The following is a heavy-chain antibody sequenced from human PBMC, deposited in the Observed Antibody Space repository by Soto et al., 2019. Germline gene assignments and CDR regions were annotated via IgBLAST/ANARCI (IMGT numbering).Heavy chain of an antibody. Sequence: QITLKESGPTLVKPTQTLTLTCTFSGFSLSTSGVGVGWIRQPPGKALEWLALIYWDDDKRYSPSLKSRLTITKDTSKNQVVLTMTSMDPVDTATYYCAHRRYGSGSYPNWFDPWGQGTLVTVSS. CDR3: AHRRYGSGSYPNWFDP. CDR2: IYWDDDK. V-gene: IGHV2-5*02. D-gene: IGHD3-10*01. J-gene: IGHJ5*02. CDR1: GFSLSTSGVG.